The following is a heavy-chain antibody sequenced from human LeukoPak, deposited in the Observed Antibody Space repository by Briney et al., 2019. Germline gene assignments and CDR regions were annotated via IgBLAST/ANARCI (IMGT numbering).Heavy chain of an antibody. J-gene: IGHJ4*02. CDR3: ARNGDYVTGRKYYFDY. Sequence: SETLSLTCTVSGGSISSSSYYWGWIRQPPGKGLEWIGSIYYSGSTYYNPSLKSRVTISVDTSKNQFSLKLSSVTAADTAVYYCARNGDYVTGRKYYFDYWGQGTLVTVSS. CDR1: GGSISSSSYY. D-gene: IGHD4-17*01. V-gene: IGHV4-39*07. CDR2: IYYSGST.